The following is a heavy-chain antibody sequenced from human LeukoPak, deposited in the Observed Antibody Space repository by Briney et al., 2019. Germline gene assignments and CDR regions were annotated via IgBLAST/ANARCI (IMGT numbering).Heavy chain of an antibody. J-gene: IGHJ2*01. Sequence: ASVKVSCKASGYTFTGYYMHWVRQAPGQGLEWMGWINPNSGGTNYAQRFQGRVTMTRDTSISTAYMELSKLRSDDTAVYYCARDGAGVGYWYFDLWGRGTLVTVSS. CDR2: INPNSGGT. CDR3: ARDGAGVGYWYFDL. D-gene: IGHD1-26*01. V-gene: IGHV1-2*02. CDR1: GYTFTGYY.